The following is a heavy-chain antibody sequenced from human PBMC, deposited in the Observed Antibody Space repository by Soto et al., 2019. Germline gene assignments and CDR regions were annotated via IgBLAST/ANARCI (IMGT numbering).Heavy chain of an antibody. D-gene: IGHD6-13*01. V-gene: IGHV3-49*03. J-gene: IGHJ4*02. CDR3: TRVSTSSWDPYYFDY. CDR2: IRSKAYGGTT. Sequence: GGSLRLSCTASGFTFGGYAINWFRQAPGKGLEWVGFIRSKAYGGTTEYAASVKGRFTISRDDSKSIAYLQMNSLKTEDTAVYYCTRVSTSSWDPYYFDYWGQGALVTVS. CDR1: GFTFGGYA.